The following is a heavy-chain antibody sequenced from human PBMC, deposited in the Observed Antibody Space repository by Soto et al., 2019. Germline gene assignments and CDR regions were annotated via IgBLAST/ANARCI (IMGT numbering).Heavy chain of an antibody. CDR3: ARGFCVSARTPPPKIISQAGTHIDY. Sequence: PSETLSLTCAVYGGSFSGYYWSWIRQPPGKGLEWIGEINHSGSTNYNPSLKSRVTISVDTSKNQFSLKLSSVTAADTAAYYCARGFCVSARTPPPKIISQAGTHIDYWGQGTMVTVSS. J-gene: IGHJ4*02. CDR2: INHSGST. CDR1: GGSFSGYY. D-gene: IGHD6-13*01. V-gene: IGHV4-34*01.